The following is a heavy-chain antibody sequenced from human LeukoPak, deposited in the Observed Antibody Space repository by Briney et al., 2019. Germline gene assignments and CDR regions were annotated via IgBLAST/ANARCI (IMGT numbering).Heavy chain of an antibody. CDR3: ARVPLYYDILTGQPPLDY. CDR2: INSNSGGT. CDR1: GYTFTGYY. J-gene: IGHJ4*02. V-gene: IGHV1-2*02. D-gene: IGHD3-9*01. Sequence: ASVKVSCKASGYTFTGYYMHWVRQAPGQGLEWMGWINSNSGGTNYAQKFQGRVTMTRDTSISTAYMELSRLRSDDTAVYYCARVPLYYDILTGQPPLDYWGQGTLVTVSS.